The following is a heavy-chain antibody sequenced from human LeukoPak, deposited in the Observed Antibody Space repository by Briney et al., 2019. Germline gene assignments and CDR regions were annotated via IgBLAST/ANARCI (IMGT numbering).Heavy chain of an antibody. D-gene: IGHD3-10*01. CDR2: IYYSGST. J-gene: IGHJ4*02. CDR1: GGSISSSSYY. Sequence: SETLSLTCTVSGGSISSSSYYWGWIGQPPGKGLEWIGSIYYSGSTYYNPSLKSRVTISVDTSNNQFSLKLSSVTAAETDVYYYARVRWGEWVGELLDYWGQGTLVTVSS. CDR3: ARVRWGEWVGELLDY. V-gene: IGHV4-39*07.